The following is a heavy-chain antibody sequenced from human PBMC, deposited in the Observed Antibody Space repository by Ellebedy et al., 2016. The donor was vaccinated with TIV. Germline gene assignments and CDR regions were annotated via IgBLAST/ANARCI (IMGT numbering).Heavy chain of an antibody. CDR3: ASRYYYGSGGYQF. Sequence: GESLKISCQGSGYSFDMYWIAWVRQKPGKGLEWMGTVNPRDSDTRYSASFEGQVTISADKSTRTAYLQWSSLKASDSAMYYCASRYYYGSGGYQFWGQGTLVTVSS. CDR1: GYSFDMYW. V-gene: IGHV5-51*01. D-gene: IGHD3-10*01. CDR2: VNPRDSDT. J-gene: IGHJ4*02.